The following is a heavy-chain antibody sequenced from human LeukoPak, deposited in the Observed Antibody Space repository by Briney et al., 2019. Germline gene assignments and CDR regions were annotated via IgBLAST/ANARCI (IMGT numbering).Heavy chain of an antibody. Sequence: ASVKVSCKASGYTFTSYDINWVRQATGQGLEWMGWMNPNSGNTGYAQKFQGRVTMTRNTSISTAYMELSSLRSEDTAVYYCARRTPSSWYRDDYWGQGTLVTVSS. CDR2: MNPNSGNT. CDR1: GYTFTSYD. D-gene: IGHD6-13*01. J-gene: IGHJ4*02. V-gene: IGHV1-8*01. CDR3: ARRTPSSWYRDDY.